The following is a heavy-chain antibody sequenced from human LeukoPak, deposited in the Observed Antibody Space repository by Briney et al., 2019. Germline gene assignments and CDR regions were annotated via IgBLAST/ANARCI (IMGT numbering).Heavy chain of an antibody. CDR1: GFTFSNYW. CDR3: ARGTIAFRARSATVTRYYDY. V-gene: IGHV3-74*01. J-gene: IGHJ4*02. D-gene: IGHD4-11*01. CDR2: INGDGGGI. Sequence: GGSLRLSCAASGFTFSNYWMSWVRQPPGRGLVWLSRINGDGGGITYGESVKGRFTISRDNSKNTLYLQMNSLRAEDTAVYYCARGTIAFRARSATVTRYYDYWGQGTLVTVSS.